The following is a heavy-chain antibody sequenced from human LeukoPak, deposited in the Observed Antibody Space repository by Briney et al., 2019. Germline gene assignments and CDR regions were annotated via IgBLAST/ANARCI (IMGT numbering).Heavy chain of an antibody. Sequence: SQTLSLTCTVSGGSISSGSYYWSWIRQPAGKGLEWIGRIYTSGSTNYNPSLKSRVTISLDTSKNQFSLKLNSVTAADTAVYYCARHCGDYYYYGMDVWGQGTTVTVSS. J-gene: IGHJ6*02. CDR2: IYTSGST. CDR3: ARHCGDYYYYGMDV. D-gene: IGHD4-17*01. CDR1: GGSISSGSYY. V-gene: IGHV4-61*02.